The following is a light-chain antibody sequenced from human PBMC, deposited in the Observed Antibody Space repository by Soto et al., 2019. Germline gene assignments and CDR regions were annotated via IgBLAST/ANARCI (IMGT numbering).Light chain of an antibody. V-gene: IGLV3-21*02. CDR1: NIGSKR. CDR2: DDS. J-gene: IGLJ3*02. Sequence: SYELTQPPSVSVAPGQTARITCGGNNIGSKRVHWYQQKPGQAPVLVVHDDSDRPSGIPERLSGSNSGNTATLSISRVEAGDEADYYCPVWDSSSDHRVFGGGTKLTVL. CDR3: PVWDSSSDHRV.